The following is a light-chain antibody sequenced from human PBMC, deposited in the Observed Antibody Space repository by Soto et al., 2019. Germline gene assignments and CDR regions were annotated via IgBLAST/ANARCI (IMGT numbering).Light chain of an antibody. CDR1: QSVSSSY. CDR2: GAS. V-gene: IGKV3-20*01. J-gene: IGKJ1*01. CDR3: QQYGSSPST. Sequence: EIVLTQSPGTLSLSPGERATLSCRASQSVSSSYLAWYQQKPGQAPRLLIYGASSRATGIPDRFSGSGSGTDFTLTISRLEPVDFAVYYCQQYGSSPSTFCQGTRVDIK.